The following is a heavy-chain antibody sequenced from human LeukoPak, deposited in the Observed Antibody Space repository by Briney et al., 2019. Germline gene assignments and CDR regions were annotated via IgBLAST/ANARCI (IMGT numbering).Heavy chain of an antibody. CDR3: ARGSITMVRGVIKPGYYGMDV. D-gene: IGHD3-10*01. J-gene: IGHJ6*02. Sequence: ASVKVSCKASGYTFTSYDINWVRQATGQGLEWMGWMNPNSGNTGYAQKFQGRVTMTRNTSISTAYMELSSLRSEDTAVYYCARGSITMVRGVIKPGYYGMDVWGQGTTVTVSS. CDR1: GYTFTSYD. V-gene: IGHV1-8*01. CDR2: MNPNSGNT.